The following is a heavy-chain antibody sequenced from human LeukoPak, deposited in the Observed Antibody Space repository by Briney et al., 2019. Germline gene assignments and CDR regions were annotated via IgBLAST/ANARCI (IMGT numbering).Heavy chain of an antibody. CDR3: ASFSNYYGMDV. CDR2: ISSSGSTI. Sequence: GGSLRLSCAASGFTFSSYEMNWVRQAPGKGLEWVSYISSSGSTIYYADSVKGRFTISRDNAKNSLYLRMNSLRAEDTAVYYCASFSNYYGMDVWGKGTTVTVSS. V-gene: IGHV3-48*03. J-gene: IGHJ6*04. CDR1: GFTFSSYE.